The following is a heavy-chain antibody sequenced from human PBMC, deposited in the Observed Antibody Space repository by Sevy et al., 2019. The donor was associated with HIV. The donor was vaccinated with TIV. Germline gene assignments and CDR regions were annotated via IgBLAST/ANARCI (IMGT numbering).Heavy chain of an antibody. J-gene: IGHJ4*02. V-gene: IGHV4-61*01. D-gene: IGHD3-22*01. CDR1: GVSVSSDTYY. Sequence: SETLSLTCAVSGVSVSSDTYYWSWIRQPPGKGLEWIGYVYHTGSTHYSPSFKSPVPISVDTSKNRFSRRLFSVAAADTAVYYCAREPYFFDKSGYYWDYWGQGALVTVSS. CDR2: VYHTGST. CDR3: AREPYFFDKSGYYWDY.